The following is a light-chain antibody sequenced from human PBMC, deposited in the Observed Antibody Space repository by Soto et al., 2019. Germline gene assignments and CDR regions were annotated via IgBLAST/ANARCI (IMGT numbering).Light chain of an antibody. V-gene: IGKV3-11*01. Sequence: EIVLTQSPVTLSLSPGERAALSCRASQSISNHLAWYQQKPGQAPRLLIYDAFHRATGIPARFSGSGSGADLTLTISSLESEDFAVYYCQQRGASFGQGTRLEIK. CDR3: QQRGAS. CDR1: QSISNH. CDR2: DAF. J-gene: IGKJ5*01.